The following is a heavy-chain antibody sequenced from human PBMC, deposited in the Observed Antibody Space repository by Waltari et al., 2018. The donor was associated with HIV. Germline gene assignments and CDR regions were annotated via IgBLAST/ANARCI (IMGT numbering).Heavy chain of an antibody. CDR3: AHMDYYYDSSGYYPLFDY. D-gene: IGHD3-22*01. CDR1: GFSLSTSGVG. Sequence: QITLKESGPTLVKPTQTLTLTCTFSGFSLSTSGVGVGWIRQPPGKALEWLALIYWDDDKRYSPTRNSRLTITKDTSKNQVVLTMTNMDPVDTATYYCAHMDYYYDSSGYYPLFDYWGQGTLVTVSS. J-gene: IGHJ4*02. V-gene: IGHV2-5*02. CDR2: IYWDDDK.